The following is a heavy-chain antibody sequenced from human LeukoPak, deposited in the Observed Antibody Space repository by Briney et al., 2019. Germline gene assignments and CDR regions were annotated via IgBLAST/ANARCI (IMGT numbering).Heavy chain of an antibody. CDR3: ARDYGEWLRHDAFDI. D-gene: IGHD5-12*01. V-gene: IGHV3-48*03. Sequence: PGGSLRLSCEDSGFTFRSYEMNWVRQAPGKGLEWIAYLSSSGSAFSYADSVKGRFTISRDNAKNSLYLQMNSLRAEDTAVYYCARDYGEWLRHDAFDIWGQGTMVTVSS. J-gene: IGHJ3*02. CDR2: LSSSGSAF. CDR1: GFTFRSYE.